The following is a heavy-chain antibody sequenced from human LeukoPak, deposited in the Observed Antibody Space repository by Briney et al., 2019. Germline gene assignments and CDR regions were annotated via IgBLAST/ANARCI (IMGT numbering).Heavy chain of an antibody. CDR3: ASYDYYYDSSGYYCT. J-gene: IGHJ5*02. Sequence: GGTLRLSCATSGFTFTNFGMSWVRQAPGKGLEWVSVIYSGGSTYYADSVKGRFTISRDNSKNTLYLQMNSLRAEDTAVYYCASYDYYYDSSGYYCTWGQGTLVTVSS. CDR2: IYSGGST. V-gene: IGHV3-66*01. CDR1: GFTFTNFG. D-gene: IGHD3-22*01.